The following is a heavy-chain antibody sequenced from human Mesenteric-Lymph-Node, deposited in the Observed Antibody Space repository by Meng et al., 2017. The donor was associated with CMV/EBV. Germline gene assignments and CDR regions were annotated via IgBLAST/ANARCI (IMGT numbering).Heavy chain of an antibody. V-gene: IGHV3-11*04. D-gene: IGHD6-6*01. CDR3: ARRTRGDIAAAATD. Sequence: GESLKISCAASGFSFSDFYMSWIRRAPGKGLEWVSYISNSGRAMYYVDSVKGRFTVSRDNAKNSLYLQMNNLRAEDTAVYYCARRTRGDIAAAATDWGQGTLVTVSP. J-gene: IGHJ4*02. CDR1: GFSFSDFY. CDR2: ISNSGRAM.